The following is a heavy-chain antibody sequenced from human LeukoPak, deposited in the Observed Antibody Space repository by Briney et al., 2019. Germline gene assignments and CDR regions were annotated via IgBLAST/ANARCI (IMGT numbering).Heavy chain of an antibody. CDR3: ATGDGYNSFDY. CDR1: GGSFSSYY. CDR2: IYTSGST. V-gene: IGHV4-4*07. J-gene: IGHJ4*02. D-gene: IGHD5-24*01. Sequence: SETLSLTCTISGGSFSSYYWRWIRQPAGKGLEWIGRIYTSGSTNYNSSLKSRVTMSVDTSKNQVSLKLSSVTAADTAVYYCATGDGYNSFDYWGQGTLVTVSS.